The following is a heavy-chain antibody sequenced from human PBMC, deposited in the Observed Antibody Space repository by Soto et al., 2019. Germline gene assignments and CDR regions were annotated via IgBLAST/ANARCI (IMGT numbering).Heavy chain of an antibody. CDR1: GGSISSPNDF. CDR2: IHHSGST. Sequence: SETLSLTCTVSGGSISSPNDFWGWIRQPPGTGLEWIGDIHHSGSTYYNPSLNSRVTISVDTSKNQFSLKLSSVTAADTAVYYCARSGVRGVILYYYYGMDVWGQGTTVTVSS. J-gene: IGHJ6*02. V-gene: IGHV4-39*07. CDR3: ARSGVRGVILYYYYGMDV. D-gene: IGHD3-10*01.